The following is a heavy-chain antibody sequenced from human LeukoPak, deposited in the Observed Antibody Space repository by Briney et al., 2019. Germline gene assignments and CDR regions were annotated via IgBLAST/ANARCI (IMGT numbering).Heavy chain of an antibody. CDR3: AKSQSTAQLVSPWGYFDY. CDR2: ISWNSGSI. J-gene: IGHJ4*02. Sequence: HPGGSLRLSCAASGFTFDDYAMHWVRQAPGKGLEWVSGISWNSGSIGYADSVKGRFTSSRDNAKNSLYLQMNSLRAEDMALYYCAKSQSTAQLVSPWGYFDYWGQGTLVTVSS. V-gene: IGHV3-9*03. D-gene: IGHD6-13*01. CDR1: GFTFDDYA.